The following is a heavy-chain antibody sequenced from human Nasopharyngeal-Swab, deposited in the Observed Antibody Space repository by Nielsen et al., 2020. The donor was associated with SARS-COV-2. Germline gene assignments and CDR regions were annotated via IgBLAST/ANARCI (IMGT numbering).Heavy chain of an antibody. Sequence: GESLKISCAASGFTFSDYYMSWIRQAPGKGLEWVSYISSSGSTIYYADSVKGRFTISRDNAKNSLYLQMNSLRAEDTALYYCAKSYAGDAFDIWGQGTMVTVSS. D-gene: IGHD2-8*01. CDR1: GFTFSDYY. CDR3: AKSYAGDAFDI. V-gene: IGHV3-11*01. J-gene: IGHJ3*02. CDR2: ISSSGSTI.